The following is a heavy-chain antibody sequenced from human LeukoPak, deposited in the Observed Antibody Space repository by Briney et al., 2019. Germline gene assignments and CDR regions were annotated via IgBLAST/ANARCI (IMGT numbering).Heavy chain of an antibody. V-gene: IGHV3-11*04. D-gene: IGHD1-26*01. Sequence: GGSLTLSCAASGFTFSDYYMSWIRQAPGKGLEWVSYISSSGSTIYYADSVKGRFTISRDNAKNSLYLQMNSLRAEDTAVYYCARETAVMGAHFDYWGQGTLVTVSS. CDR2: ISSSGSTI. CDR1: GFTFSDYY. CDR3: ARETAVMGAHFDY. J-gene: IGHJ4*02.